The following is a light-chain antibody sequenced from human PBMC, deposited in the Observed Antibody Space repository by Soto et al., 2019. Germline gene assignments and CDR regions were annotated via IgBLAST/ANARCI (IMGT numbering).Light chain of an antibody. CDR3: CLYLGGTSV. CDR1: SSDIGNNNY. CDR2: EVS. Sequence: QSALTQPPSASGSPGQSVTISCTGNSSDIGNNNYVSWYQQHPGKAPKLMIYEVSKRPSGVPDRFSGSKSGNTASLTVSGLQAEDEADYYCCLYLGGTSVFGGGTQLTVL. V-gene: IGLV2-8*01. J-gene: IGLJ7*01.